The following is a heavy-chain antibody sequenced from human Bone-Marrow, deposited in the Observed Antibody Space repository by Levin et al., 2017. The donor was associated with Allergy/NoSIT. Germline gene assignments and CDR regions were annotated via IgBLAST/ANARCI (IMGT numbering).Heavy chain of an antibody. Sequence: SVKVSCRASGGTLGGYAINWVRQAPGQGLEWMGGITPLYHTPHYTQKFQGRLTITADESTYTVYMELTSLSSEDTAVYFCARGEGSDYWGQGTLVSVSS. J-gene: IGHJ4*02. CDR3: ARGEGSDY. CDR2: ITPLYHTP. CDR1: GGTLGGYA. D-gene: IGHD3-10*01. V-gene: IGHV1-69*13.